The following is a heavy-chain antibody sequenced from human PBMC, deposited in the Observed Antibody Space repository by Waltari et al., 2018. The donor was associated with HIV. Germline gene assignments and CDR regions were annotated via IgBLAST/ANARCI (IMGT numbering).Heavy chain of an antibody. CDR1: GGTFSSYA. V-gene: IGHV1-69*01. CDR3: ARLSEIYSSSSGAFDY. D-gene: IGHD6-6*01. J-gene: IGHJ4*02. CDR2: FIPIFGTA. Sequence: QVQLVQSGAEVKKPGSSVKVSCKAPGGTFSSYAIPWVRQAPGQGLEWMGGFIPIFGTANYAQNFQGRVTITADESTSTAYMELSSLRSEDTAVYYCARLSEIYSSSSGAFDYWGQGTLVTVSS.